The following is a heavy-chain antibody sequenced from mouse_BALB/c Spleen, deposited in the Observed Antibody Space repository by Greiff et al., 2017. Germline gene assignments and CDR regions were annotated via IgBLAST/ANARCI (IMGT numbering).Heavy chain of an antibody. Sequence: QVQLQQPGAELVRPGASVKLSCKASGYTFTSYWINWVKLRPGQGLEWIGNIYPSDSYTNYNQKFKDKATLTVDKSSSTAYMQLSSPTSEDSAVYYCTRNYFDWWGQGTTLTVSS. V-gene: IGHV1-69*02. J-gene: IGHJ2*01. CDR3: TRNYFDW. CDR1: GYTFTSYW. CDR2: IYPSDSYT.